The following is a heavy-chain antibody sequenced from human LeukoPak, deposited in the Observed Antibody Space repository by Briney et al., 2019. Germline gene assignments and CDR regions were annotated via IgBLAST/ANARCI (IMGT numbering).Heavy chain of an antibody. D-gene: IGHD6-13*01. J-gene: IGHJ4*02. CDR2: ISGTGGST. V-gene: IGHV3-23*01. CDR1: GFKFSNYA. CDR3: ATRPGIAEAGTRESRVDY. Sequence: GGSLRLSCAASGFKFSNYAMSWVRLPPGKGLEWVSAISGTGGSTYYADSAKGRFTISRDNSKNTLYLQMSSLRAEDTAVYYCATRPGIAEAGTRESRVDYWGQGTLVTVSS.